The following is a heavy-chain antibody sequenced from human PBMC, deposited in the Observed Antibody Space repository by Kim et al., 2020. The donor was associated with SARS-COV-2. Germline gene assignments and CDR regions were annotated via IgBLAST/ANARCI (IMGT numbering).Heavy chain of an antibody. V-gene: IGHV5-51*01. CDR3: ARPAGSDSSTSCYECYFDY. CDR2: IYPGDSDT. Sequence: GESLKISCKGSGYSFTSYWIGWVRQMPGKGLEWMGIIYPGDSDTRYSPSFQGQVTISADKSISTAYLQWSSLKASDTAMYYCARPAGSDSSTSCYECYFDYWGQGTLVTVSS. J-gene: IGHJ4*02. CDR1: GYSFTSYW. D-gene: IGHD2-2*01.